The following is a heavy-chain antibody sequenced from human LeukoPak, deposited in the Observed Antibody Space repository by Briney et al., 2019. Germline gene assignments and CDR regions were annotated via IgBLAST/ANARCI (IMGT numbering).Heavy chain of an antibody. CDR3: ARDGSRGSFDL. Sequence: GGSLRLSCAASGFSVSSNYLSWVRQAPGKGLEWVSVIYSGGGTHYADSVKGRFTISRDNSKNTVFLQMNSLRAEDTAAYYCARDGSRGSFDLWGQGTLVTVSS. V-gene: IGHV3-53*01. CDR1: GFSVSSNY. D-gene: IGHD2-15*01. J-gene: IGHJ5*02. CDR2: IYSGGGT.